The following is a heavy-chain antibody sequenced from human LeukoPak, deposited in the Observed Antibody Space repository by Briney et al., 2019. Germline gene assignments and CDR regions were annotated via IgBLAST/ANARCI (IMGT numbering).Heavy chain of an antibody. CDR1: GYTFTSYG. CDR3: ARGFSYDILTGSEY. Sequence: ASVKVSCKASGYTFTSYGISWVRQAPGQRLEWMGWINAGNGNTKYSQKFQDRVTVTRDTSASTAYMELSSLRSEDTAVYYCARGFSYDILTGSEYWGQGTLVTVSS. J-gene: IGHJ4*02. CDR2: INAGNGNT. V-gene: IGHV1-3*01. D-gene: IGHD3-9*01.